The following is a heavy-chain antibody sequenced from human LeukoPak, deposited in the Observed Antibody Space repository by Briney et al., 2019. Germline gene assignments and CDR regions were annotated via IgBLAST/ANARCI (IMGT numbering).Heavy chain of an antibody. J-gene: IGHJ4*02. CDR3: ARGPDFGTRFES. V-gene: IGHV4-39*01. Sequence: SETLSLTCTVSGGSISSSSYYWAWIRQPPGKELKWIGSIFYSGSTYYNPSLRGRVTISVDTSQNQFSLKLSSVTAADTAVYYCARGPDFGTRFESWGQGTLVTVSS. CDR2: IFYSGST. D-gene: IGHD3/OR15-3a*01. CDR1: GGSISSSSYY.